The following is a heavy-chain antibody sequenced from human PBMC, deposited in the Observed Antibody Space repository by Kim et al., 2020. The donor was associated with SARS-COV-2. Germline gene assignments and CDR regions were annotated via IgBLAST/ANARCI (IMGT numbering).Heavy chain of an antibody. CDR2: IYYSGST. Sequence: SETLSLTCTVSGGSISSYYWSWIRQPPGKGLEWIGYIYYSGSTNYNPSLKSRVTISVDTSKNQFSLKLTSVTAADTAVYYCARDHREWLRYTADWYFDLRGRGALVSVSS. V-gene: IGHV4-59*01. D-gene: IGHD3-3*01. J-gene: IGHJ2*01. CDR1: GGSISSYY. CDR3: ARDHREWLRYTADWYFDL.